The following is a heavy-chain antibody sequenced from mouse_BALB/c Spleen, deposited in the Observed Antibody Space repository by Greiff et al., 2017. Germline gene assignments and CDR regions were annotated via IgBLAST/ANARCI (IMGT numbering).Heavy chain of an antibody. CDR2: INPYNGDT. Sequence: EVMLVESGPELVKPGASVKISCKASGYSFTGYFMNWVMQSHGKSLEWIGRINPYNGDTFYNQKFKGKATLTVDKSSSTAHMELRSLASEDSAVYYCARSGDDGFYAMDYWGQGTSVTVSS. CDR3: ARSGDDGFYAMDY. J-gene: IGHJ4*01. CDR1: GYSFTGYF. D-gene: IGHD1-2*01. V-gene: IGHV1-20*02.